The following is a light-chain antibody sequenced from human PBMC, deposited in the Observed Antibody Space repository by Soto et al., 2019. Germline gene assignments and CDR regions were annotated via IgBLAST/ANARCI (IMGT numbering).Light chain of an antibody. CDR3: LLAYSGGRV. CDR2: DTT. CDR1: DGPVTSNHY. Sequence: QAVVTQEPSLTVSPGGTVTLTCGSSDGPVTSNHYPYWYQQRPGQVPRTLIYDTTNRQSWAPARFSGSLVGVKTALTLSGAQPEDEADYYCLLAYSGGRVFGGGTKLTVL. V-gene: IGLV7-46*01. J-gene: IGLJ2*01.